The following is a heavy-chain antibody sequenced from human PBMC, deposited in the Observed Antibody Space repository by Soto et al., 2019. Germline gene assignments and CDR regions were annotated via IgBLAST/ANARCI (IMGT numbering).Heavy chain of an antibody. V-gene: IGHV4-59*01. Sequence: SETLSLTCTVSGGSISSYYWSWIRQPPGKGLEWIGYIYYSGSTNHNPSLKSRVTISVDTSKNQFSLKLSSVTAADTAVYYCARGNGPGYFDWSPSLWFDPWGQGTRVTVSS. CDR2: IYYSGST. D-gene: IGHD3-9*01. CDR3: ARGNGPGYFDWSPSLWFDP. CDR1: GGSISSYY. J-gene: IGHJ5*02.